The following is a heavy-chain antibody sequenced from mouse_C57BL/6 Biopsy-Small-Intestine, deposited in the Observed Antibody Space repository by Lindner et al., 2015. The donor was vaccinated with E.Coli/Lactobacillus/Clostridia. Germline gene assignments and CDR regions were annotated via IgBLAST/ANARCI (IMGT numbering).Heavy chain of an antibody. J-gene: IGHJ2*01. D-gene: IGHD4-1*01. CDR1: GYSFTGYY. Sequence: VQLQESGPELVKPGASVKISCEASGYSFTGYYMNWVKQSHGNILDWIGYIYPYNGISSYNQKFKGKATLTVDKSSTTAYMELRSLTSEDSAVYFCTSLTGTKGYFDYWGQGTTLTVSS. CDR2: IYPYNGIS. V-gene: IGHV1-31*01. CDR3: TSLTGTKGYFDY.